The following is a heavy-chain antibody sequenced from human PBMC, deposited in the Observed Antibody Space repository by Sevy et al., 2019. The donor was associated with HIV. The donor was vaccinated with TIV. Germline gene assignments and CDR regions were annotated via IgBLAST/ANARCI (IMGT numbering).Heavy chain of an antibody. CDR3: ARGTGIAAAGTSRVGYYMDV. Sequence: SETLSLTCAVYGGSFSGYYWSWIRQPPGKGLEWIGEINHSGSTNYNPSLKSRVTISVDTSKNQFSLKLSSVTAADTAVYYCARGTGIAAAGTSRVGYYMDVWGKGTTVTVSS. CDR1: GGSFSGYY. V-gene: IGHV4-34*01. D-gene: IGHD6-13*01. J-gene: IGHJ6*03. CDR2: INHSGST.